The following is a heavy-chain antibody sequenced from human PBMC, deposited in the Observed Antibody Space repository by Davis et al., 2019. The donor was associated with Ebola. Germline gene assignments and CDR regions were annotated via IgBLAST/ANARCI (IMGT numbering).Heavy chain of an antibody. J-gene: IGHJ4*02. V-gene: IGHV3-43*01. CDR1: GFTFGDNT. D-gene: IGHD4-23*01. CDR2: INWDGTTT. CDR3: ARDGSEDYGGNFGS. Sequence: PGGSLRLSCAASGFTFGDNTMHWVRQAPGRGLEWVSLINWDGTTTKYADSVKGRFTVSRDSNKNSLYLQMNSLSIEDTALYYCARDGSEDYGGNFGSWGRGTLVTVSS.